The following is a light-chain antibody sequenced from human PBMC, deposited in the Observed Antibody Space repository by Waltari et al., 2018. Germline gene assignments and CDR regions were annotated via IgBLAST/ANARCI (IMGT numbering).Light chain of an antibody. Sequence: QSAPTQPAPLSRSPGQAITIPRPGTTRDVGCHNHVPWYQQHPGKAPTLMIYDVSNRPSGVSNRFSGSKSGNTASLTISGLQAEDEADYYCSSYTSSSTLVFGGGTKLTVL. V-gene: IGLV2-14*03. CDR3: SSYTSSSTLV. CDR2: DVS. CDR1: TRDVGCHNH. J-gene: IGLJ2*01.